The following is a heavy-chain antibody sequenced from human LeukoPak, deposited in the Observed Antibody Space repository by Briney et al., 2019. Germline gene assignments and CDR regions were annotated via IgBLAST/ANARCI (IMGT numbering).Heavy chain of an antibody. V-gene: IGHV4-34*01. CDR3: ARVRATGAFDI. CDR2: INHSGST. Sequence: KASETLSLTCAVYGGSFSGYYWTWIRQPPGKGLEWIGEINHSGSTNYNPSLKSRVTISVDTSKNQFSLKLSSVTVADTAVYYCARVRATGAFDIWGQGTMVTVSS. J-gene: IGHJ3*02. D-gene: IGHD1-26*01. CDR1: GGSFSGYY.